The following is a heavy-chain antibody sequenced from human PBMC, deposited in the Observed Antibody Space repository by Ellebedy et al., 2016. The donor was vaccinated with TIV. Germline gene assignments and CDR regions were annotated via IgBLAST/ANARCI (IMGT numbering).Heavy chain of an antibody. J-gene: IGHJ5*02. CDR2: IKSKGDGGTT. D-gene: IGHD1-26*01. Sequence: GGSLRLSXAASGFTFREAWMSWVRQAPGKGLEWVGRIKSKGDGGTTDSAASVKGRFTLSRDDSKNTVLLHMNSLKSEDTAVYYCTKGIVGATTDWLDPWGQGTLVTVSS. CDR1: GFTFREAW. CDR3: TKGIVGATTDWLDP. V-gene: IGHV3-15*01.